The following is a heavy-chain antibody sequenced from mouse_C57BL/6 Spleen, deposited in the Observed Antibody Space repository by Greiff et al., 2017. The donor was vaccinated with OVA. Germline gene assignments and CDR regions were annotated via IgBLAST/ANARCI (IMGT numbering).Heavy chain of an antibody. CDR3: ARPTGTSYYFDY. Sequence: EVQVVESGGGLVKPGGSPKLSCAASGFTFSDYGMHWVRQAPEKGLEWVAYISSGSSTIYYADTVKGRFTISRDNAKNTLFLQMTSLRSEDTAMYYCARPTGTSYYFDYWGQGTTLTVSS. J-gene: IGHJ2*01. V-gene: IGHV5-17*01. CDR1: GFTFSDYG. D-gene: IGHD4-1*01. CDR2: ISSGSSTI.